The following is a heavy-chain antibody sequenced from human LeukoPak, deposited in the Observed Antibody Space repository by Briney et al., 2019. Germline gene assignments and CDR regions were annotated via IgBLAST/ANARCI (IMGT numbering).Heavy chain of an antibody. CDR2: ISAYNGNT. CDR1: GYTFTSYR. D-gene: IGHD3-10*01. V-gene: IGHV1-18*01. CDR3: ARDLPSITMVRGVTRFDR. J-gene: IGHJ5*02. Sequence: ASVKVSCKPSGYTFTSYRISWVRQAPGQGLESIGWISAYNGNTNYAQKLQGRVTMTTDTSTITAYMELRSLRSDDTTVYYCARDLPSITMVRGVTRFDRWGQGTLVTVSS.